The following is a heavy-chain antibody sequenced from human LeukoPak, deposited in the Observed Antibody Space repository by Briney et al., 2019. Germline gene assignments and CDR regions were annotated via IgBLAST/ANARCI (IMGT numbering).Heavy chain of an antibody. D-gene: IGHD3-10*01. V-gene: IGHV3-23*01. J-gene: IGHJ4*02. CDR1: DLTFAGNA. Sequence: GGSLRLSCAASDLTFAGNAMSWVGRAQGKGLKWVSAISGIGVYTHYADSVKGRFTISRDNSKNTLYLQMNSLRAEDTAVYYCAKDHGSGSGSYSYGPFDYWGQGTLVTVSS. CDR3: AKDHGSGSGSYSYGPFDY. CDR2: ISGIGVYT.